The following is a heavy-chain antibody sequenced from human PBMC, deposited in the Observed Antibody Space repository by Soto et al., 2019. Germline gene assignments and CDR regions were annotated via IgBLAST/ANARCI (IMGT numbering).Heavy chain of an antibody. D-gene: IGHD6-19*01. J-gene: IGHJ4*02. Sequence: QLQLQESGPGLVKPSETLSLTCTVSGGSIGSGNYYWGWIRQPPGKGLDWIGSISYSGSTHYNSSLKSRVTLSVDTSKNQFSLKLTSVTAADTAVYYCATSQWLEYYFDSWGQGTLVTVSS. CDR3: ATSQWLEYYFDS. V-gene: IGHV4-39*01. CDR2: ISYSGST. CDR1: GGSIGSGNYY.